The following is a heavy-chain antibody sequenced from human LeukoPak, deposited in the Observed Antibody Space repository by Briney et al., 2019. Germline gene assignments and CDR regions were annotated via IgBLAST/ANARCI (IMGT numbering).Heavy chain of an antibody. V-gene: IGHV3-23*01. D-gene: IGHD3-3*01. CDR1: GFTFSSYA. J-gene: IGHJ6*02. CDR3: GKSVAIYFFYGLDV. CDR2: ISGSGGST. Sequence: GGSLRLSCVASGFTFSSYAMSWVRQTPGKGLEWVSAISGSGGSTYYADSVKGRFTISRDNSKNTLFLQMNSLRAEDTAPYYCGKSVAIYFFYGLDVWGQGTTVTVSS.